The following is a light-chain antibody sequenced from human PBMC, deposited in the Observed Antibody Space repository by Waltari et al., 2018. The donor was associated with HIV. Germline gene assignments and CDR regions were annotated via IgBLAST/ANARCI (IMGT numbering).Light chain of an antibody. CDR3: CSYAGTYTYV. J-gene: IGLJ1*01. CDR1: SSDVGDYNS. Sequence: QSALTQPRSVSGSPGQSVTISCTGTSSDVGDYNSVSWYQQHPGKAPKLMIYDVSKWPSGVPDRFSGSKSGNTASLTISGLQAEDEAVYYCCSYAGTYTYVFGTGTKVTVL. V-gene: IGLV2-11*01. CDR2: DVS.